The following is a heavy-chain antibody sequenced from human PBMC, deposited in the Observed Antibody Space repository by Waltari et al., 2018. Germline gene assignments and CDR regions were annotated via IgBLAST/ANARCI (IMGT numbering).Heavy chain of an antibody. D-gene: IGHD2-2*01. V-gene: IGHV4-31*03. CDR1: GGSISSGGYY. J-gene: IGHJ5*02. CDR2: IYYSGST. CDR3: ARAVYQLLKGWFDP. Sequence: QVQLQESGPGLVKPSQTLSLTCTVSGGSISSGGYYWSWTRQHPGKGLEWIGYIYYSGSTYYNPSLKSRVTISVDTSKNQFSLKLSSVTAADTAVYYCARAVYQLLKGWFDPWGQGTLVTVSS.